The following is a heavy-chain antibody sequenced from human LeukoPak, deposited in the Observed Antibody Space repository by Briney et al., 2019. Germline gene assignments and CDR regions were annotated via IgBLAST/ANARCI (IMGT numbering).Heavy chain of an antibody. CDR3: ATYIQRPPGMDV. J-gene: IGHJ6*02. Sequence: ETLSLTCTVSGGSISSYYWSWIRQPPGKGLEWVAVTAGADDVIQYADSVKGRFTISTDNSKNTVYLQMNSLRAEDTALYFCATYIQRPPGMDVWGQGTTVTVSS. V-gene: IGHV3-23*01. D-gene: IGHD2-15*01. CDR1: GGSISSYY. CDR2: TAGADDVI.